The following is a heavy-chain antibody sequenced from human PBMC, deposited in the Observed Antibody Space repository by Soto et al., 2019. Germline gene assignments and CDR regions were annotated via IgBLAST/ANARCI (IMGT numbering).Heavy chain of an antibody. D-gene: IGHD6-6*01. V-gene: IGHV3-33*01. Sequence: QVQLVESGGGVVQPGRSLRLSCAASGFTFSSYGMHWVRQAPGKGLEWVAVIWYDGSNKYYADSVKGRFTISRDNSKNTLYLQMNSLRAEDTAVYYCARDQYSSSSEVDYWGQGTLLTVSS. J-gene: IGHJ4*02. CDR2: IWYDGSNK. CDR3: ARDQYSSSSEVDY. CDR1: GFTFSSYG.